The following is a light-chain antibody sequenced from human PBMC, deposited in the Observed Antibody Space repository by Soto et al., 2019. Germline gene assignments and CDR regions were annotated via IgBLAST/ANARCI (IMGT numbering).Light chain of an antibody. Sequence: QSVLTQPPSVSGAPGQRVTISCTGSSSNIGAGYDVHWYQQLPGTAPKLLIYGNSNRPSGVPDRFSGSKSGTSASLAITGSQAEDEADYYCQSYDSSLSVHVVFGGGTKGTVL. CDR3: QSYDSSLSVHVV. V-gene: IGLV1-40*01. CDR2: GNS. J-gene: IGLJ2*01. CDR1: SSNIGAGYD.